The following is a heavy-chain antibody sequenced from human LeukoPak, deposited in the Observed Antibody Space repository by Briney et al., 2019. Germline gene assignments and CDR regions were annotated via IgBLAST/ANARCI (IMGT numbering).Heavy chain of an antibody. D-gene: IGHD1-26*01. J-gene: IGHJ4*02. Sequence: HPGGSLRLSCAASGFTFSSYWMHWVRQAPGKGLVWVSRINSDGISTNYADSVKGRFTISRDNAKNTLYLQMNSLRAEDTAVYYCARDRSGIYYDVVDYWGQGTLVTVSS. CDR3: ARDRSGIYYDVVDY. CDR1: GFTFSSYW. CDR2: INSDGIST. V-gene: IGHV3-74*01.